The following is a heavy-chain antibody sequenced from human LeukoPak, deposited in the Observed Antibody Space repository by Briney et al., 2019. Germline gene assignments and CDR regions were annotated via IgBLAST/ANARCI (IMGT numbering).Heavy chain of an antibody. Sequence: GGSLRLSCAASGFTFSSYAMSWVRQAPGKGLDWVSAISGSGGSTYYADSVKGRFTISRDNSKNTLYLQMNSLRAEDTAVYYCAKDKAAAGQGDYYYMDVWGKGTTVTVSS. D-gene: IGHD6-13*01. J-gene: IGHJ6*03. CDR2: ISGSGGST. CDR3: AKDKAAAGQGDYYYMDV. V-gene: IGHV3-23*01. CDR1: GFTFSSYA.